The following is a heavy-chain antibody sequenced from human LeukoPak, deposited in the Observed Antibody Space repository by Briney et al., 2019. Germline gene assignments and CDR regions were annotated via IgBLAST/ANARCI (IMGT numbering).Heavy chain of an antibody. CDR3: ARSLGDIVRGYFDY. V-gene: IGHV3-33*08. CDR1: GFTFSSYG. Sequence: QSGGSLRLSCAASGFTFSSYGMHWVRQAPGKGLEWVAVIWYDGSNKYYAGSVKGRFTISRDNSKNTLYLQMNSLRAEDTAVYYCARSLGDIVRGYFDYWGQGTLVTVSS. D-gene: IGHD2-8*01. CDR2: IWYDGSNK. J-gene: IGHJ4*02.